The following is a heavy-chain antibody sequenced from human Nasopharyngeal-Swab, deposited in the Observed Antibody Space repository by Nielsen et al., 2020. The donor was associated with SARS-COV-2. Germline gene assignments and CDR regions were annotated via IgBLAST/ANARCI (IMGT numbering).Heavy chain of an antibody. Sequence: GESLKISCAASVFTFSSYSMNWVRQAPGKGLEWASYISSSSSTVHYTDSVKGRFTISRDNAKNSLYLQMNSLRAEDTAVYYCARGCGGSCSGWVPSRFDYWGQGILVTVSS. V-gene: IGHV3-48*01. CDR3: ARGCGGSCSGWVPSRFDY. CDR2: ISSSSSTV. J-gene: IGHJ4*02. D-gene: IGHD2-21*02. CDR1: VFTFSSYS.